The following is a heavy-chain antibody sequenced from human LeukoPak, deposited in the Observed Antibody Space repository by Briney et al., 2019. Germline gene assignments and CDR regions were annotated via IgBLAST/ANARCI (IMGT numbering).Heavy chain of an antibody. J-gene: IGHJ4*02. CDR3: ARGGKDWSTDY. Sequence: GGSLRLSCAASGFTLPGHTMTWLRQAPGKGLEWVSIIGGRDDRTYYADFVKGRFTISRDNAKNSLYLQMNSLRAEDTALYYCARGGKDWSTDYWGQGTLVTVSS. CDR1: GFTLPGHT. V-gene: IGHV3-23*01. D-gene: IGHD3-9*01. CDR2: IGGRDDRT.